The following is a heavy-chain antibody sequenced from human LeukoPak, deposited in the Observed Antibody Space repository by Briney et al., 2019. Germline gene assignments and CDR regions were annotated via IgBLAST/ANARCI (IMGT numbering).Heavy chain of an antibody. V-gene: IGHV3-9*01. Sequence: GGSLRLSCAASGFTFDDYAMHWVRQAPGKGLEWVSGISWNSGSIGYADSVKGRFTISRDNAKNSLYLQMNSLRAEDTALYYCAKDTRSTVRGVIINWGQGTLVTVSS. CDR2: ISWNSGSI. J-gene: IGHJ4*02. CDR3: AKDTRSTVRGVIIN. D-gene: IGHD3-10*01. CDR1: GFTFDDYA.